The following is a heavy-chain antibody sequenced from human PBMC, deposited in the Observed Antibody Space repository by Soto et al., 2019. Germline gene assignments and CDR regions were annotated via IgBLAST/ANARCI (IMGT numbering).Heavy chain of an antibody. CDR1: GGSISSYY. CDR3: ARHGFHGSGWYRWFDP. V-gene: IGHV4-59*08. D-gene: IGHD6-19*01. J-gene: IGHJ5*02. Sequence: PSETLSLTCTVSGGSISSYYWSLIRQPPGKGLEWIGYIYYSGSTNYNPSLKSRVTISVDTSKNQFSLKLSSVTAADTAVYYCARHGFHGSGWYRWFDPWGQGTLVTVSS. CDR2: IYYSGST.